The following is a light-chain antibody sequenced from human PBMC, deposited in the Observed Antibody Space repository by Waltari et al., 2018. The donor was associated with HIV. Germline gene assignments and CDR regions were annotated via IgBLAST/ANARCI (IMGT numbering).Light chain of an antibody. V-gene: IGLV2-23*02. CDR1: SSDIGTYDL. CDR2: DVT. CDR3: CSFSPNGASWV. J-gene: IGLJ3*02. Sequence: QSALTQPSSVFASPGQSTTVSCTGTSSDIGTYDLVSWYQQEPGKAPKLIIHDVTARPSGVSSRVSGSKSGNTAFLTISGRQVEDESLYFCCSFSPNGASWVFGGGTKVTVL.